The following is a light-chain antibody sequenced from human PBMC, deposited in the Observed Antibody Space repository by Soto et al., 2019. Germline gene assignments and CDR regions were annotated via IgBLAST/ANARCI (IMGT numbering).Light chain of an antibody. CDR1: QSISSW. Sequence: DIQMTQSPSTLSASVGDRVTITCRASQSISSWLAWYQQKPGKAPKLLIYDASSLESGVQSRFSGSGYGTEFTLTISSLQPDDFATYYCQQYNSFSWTFGQGTKVEIK. CDR2: DAS. CDR3: QQYNSFSWT. V-gene: IGKV1-5*01. J-gene: IGKJ1*01.